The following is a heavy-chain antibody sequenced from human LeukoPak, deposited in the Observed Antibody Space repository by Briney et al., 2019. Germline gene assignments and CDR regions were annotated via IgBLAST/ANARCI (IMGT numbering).Heavy chain of an antibody. D-gene: IGHD2-15*01. CDR1: GFTFTNHW. V-gene: IGHV3-74*03. Sequence: GGSLRLSCAASGFTFTNHWMHWVRQAPGKGLMWVSRINYYGTTTMYADSVKGRFTISRDNAKNTLYPQMNSLRAEDTAVYYCARDAAGLGYWGQGTLVTVSS. CDR2: INYYGTTT. J-gene: IGHJ4*02. CDR3: ARDAAGLGY.